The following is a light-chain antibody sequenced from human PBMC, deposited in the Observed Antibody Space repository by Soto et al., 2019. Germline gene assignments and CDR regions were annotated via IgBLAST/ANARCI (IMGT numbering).Light chain of an antibody. CDR2: DVS. Sequence: QSALTQPASVSGSPGQSIAISCTGTSSDVGGYNFVSWYQQHPGKAPKLIIYDVSNRPSGVSNRLSGSKSGNTASLTISGLQAEDEADYYCSSYTSSSTVVFGGGTKLTVL. J-gene: IGLJ2*01. CDR3: SSYTSSSTVV. CDR1: SSDVGGYNF. V-gene: IGLV2-14*03.